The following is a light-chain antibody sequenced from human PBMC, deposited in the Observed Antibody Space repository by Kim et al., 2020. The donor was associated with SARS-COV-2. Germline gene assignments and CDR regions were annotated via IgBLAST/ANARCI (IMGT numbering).Light chain of an antibody. CDR3: QGYTNSLWT. CDR2: GAS. V-gene: IGKV3-20*01. J-gene: IGKJ1*01. Sequence: EIVLTQSPGTLSLSPGERATLSCRASQSVSSTYLAWYQQKPGQAPRLLIYGASSRATGIPDRFSGSGSGTDFTLTISRLEPEDFAVYYCQGYTNSLWTFGQGTKVDIK. CDR1: QSVSSTY.